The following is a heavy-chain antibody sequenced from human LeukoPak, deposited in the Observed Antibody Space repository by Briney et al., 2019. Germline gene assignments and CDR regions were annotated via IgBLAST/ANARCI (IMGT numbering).Heavy chain of an antibody. CDR1: GFTFHNYA. CDR3: VIWGDYDVLTGYYVPDY. D-gene: IGHD3-9*01. Sequence: PGGSLRLSCVASGFTFHNYAMSWVRQAPGKGLEWVSAITGSGTNTYYADSVKGRFTISRDNSKNPVFLQMNSLRHEDTAIYYCVIWGDYDVLTGYYVPDYWGQGTLVTVSS. CDR2: ITGSGTNT. V-gene: IGHV3-23*01. J-gene: IGHJ4*02.